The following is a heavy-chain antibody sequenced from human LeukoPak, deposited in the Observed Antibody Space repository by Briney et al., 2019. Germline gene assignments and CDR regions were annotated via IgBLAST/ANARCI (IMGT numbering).Heavy chain of an antibody. J-gene: IGHJ4*02. D-gene: IGHD3-10*01. V-gene: IGHV3-23*01. CDR3: AKRGIVIRAVIIIGFHKEAYYFDY. CDR2: LRGSGDNT. Sequence: GGSLRLSCAASGFTFSNYAMTWVRQAPGKGLEWVSGLRGSGDNTHYADSVKGRFTISRDNSKNTLYLQMSSLRVEDTAVYFCAKRGIVIRAVIIIGFHKEAYYFDYWGQGILVTVSS. CDR1: GFTFSNYA.